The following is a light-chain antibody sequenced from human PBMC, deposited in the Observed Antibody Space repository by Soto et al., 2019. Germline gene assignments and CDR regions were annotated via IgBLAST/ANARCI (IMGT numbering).Light chain of an antibody. V-gene: IGKV1-5*01. J-gene: IGKJ4*01. CDR3: QQLYTYPLT. CDR2: DAS. CDR1: QSIDRW. Sequence: GDGVTFTSRASQSIDRWVAWYQQKKGKAPKVMIYDASSLESGVPSRFSGRGSGTELSLTISSLQPEDVATYFCQQLYTYPLTLGGGTKVDIK.